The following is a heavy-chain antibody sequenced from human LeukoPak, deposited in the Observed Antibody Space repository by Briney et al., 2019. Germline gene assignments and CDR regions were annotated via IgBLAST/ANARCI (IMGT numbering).Heavy chain of an antibody. D-gene: IGHD4-17*01. V-gene: IGHV4-38-2*01. CDR2: IYHSGST. CDR1: DYSISSGYY. J-gene: IGHJ4*02. CDR3: ARLWSGGEGY. Sequence: SETLSLTCAVSDYSISSGYYWGWIRQPPGKGLEWIGNIYHSGSTYYNPSLKSRVTISVDTSKNQFSLKLRSVTAADTAVYYCARLWSGGEGYWGQGTLVTVSS.